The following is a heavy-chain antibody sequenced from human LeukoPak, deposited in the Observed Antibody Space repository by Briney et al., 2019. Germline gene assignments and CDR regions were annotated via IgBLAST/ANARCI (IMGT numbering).Heavy chain of an antibody. CDR3: AYSSSWSSFDY. V-gene: IGHV3-53*01. CDR1: GFTVSSNY. CDR2: IYSGGST. J-gene: IGHJ4*02. D-gene: IGHD6-13*01. Sequence: PGGSLRLSCAASGFTVSSNYMSWVRQAPGKGLEWVSVIYSGGSTYYADSVKGRFTISRDNSKNTLYLQMNSLGAEDTAVYYCAYSSSWSSFDYWGQGTLVTVSS.